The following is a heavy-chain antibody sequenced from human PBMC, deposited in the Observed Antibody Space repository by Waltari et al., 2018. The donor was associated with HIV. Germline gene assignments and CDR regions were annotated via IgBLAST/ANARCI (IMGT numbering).Heavy chain of an antibody. CDR1: GLSFDKAW. V-gene: IGHV3-15*01. D-gene: IGHD3-10*01. CDR3: TTEEGYASGTFLDY. CDR2: IRSKTDGGTA. Sequence: EVQLVESGGDLVKPGGCLRLCCAGSGLSFDKAWMTWVRQAPGKGLEWVGRIRSKTDGGTADYAAVVKGRFTISRDDSGNTLYLQMSSLEVEDTAVYYCTTEEGYASGTFLDYWGQGTLVTVSS. J-gene: IGHJ4*02.